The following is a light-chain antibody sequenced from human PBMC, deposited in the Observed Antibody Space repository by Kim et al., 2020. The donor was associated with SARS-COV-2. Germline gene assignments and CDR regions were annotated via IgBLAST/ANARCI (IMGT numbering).Light chain of an antibody. V-gene: IGLV2-14*03. Sequence: PGKSINIPCTGTSSDVGGYNYVSWYQQHPGKAPKLMIYDVSNRPSGVSNRFSGSKSGNTASLTISGLQAEDEADYYCSSYTSSSVVFGGGTQLTVL. CDR3: SSYTSSSVV. CDR2: DVS. J-gene: IGLJ2*01. CDR1: SSDVGGYNY.